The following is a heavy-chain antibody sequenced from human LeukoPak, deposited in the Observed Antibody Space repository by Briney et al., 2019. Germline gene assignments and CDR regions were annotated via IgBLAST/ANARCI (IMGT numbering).Heavy chain of an antibody. CDR2: FDRKNGDT. Sequence: ASVTVSCKVSGFTLADLSMHWVRRAPGKGLEWVGGFDRKNGDTIYAQRFRGRVTLTEDTSAGTAYMELSSLSADDTAVYYCATGVYCATTTCPGYQHYYYFMDVWGKGTPVTVSS. D-gene: IGHD2-21*01. CDR3: ATGVYCATTTCPGYQHYYYFMDV. V-gene: IGHV1-24*01. J-gene: IGHJ6*03. CDR1: GFTLADLS.